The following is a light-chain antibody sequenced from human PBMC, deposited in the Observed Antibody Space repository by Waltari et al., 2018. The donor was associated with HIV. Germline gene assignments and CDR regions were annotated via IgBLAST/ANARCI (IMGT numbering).Light chain of an antibody. CDR3: MQSMKLPLT. V-gene: IGKV2D-29*01. CDR2: EVS. J-gene: IGKJ5*01. Sequence: IVITQTPLSLSVTPGQPASISCKYSESLLHSDGKTYLFWYLQKAGQPPQLLIFEVSTRFSGVPDRFSGSGSGTDFTLRISRVEAGDVGIYYCMQSMKLPLTFGQGTRLDIK. CDR1: ESLLHSDGKTY.